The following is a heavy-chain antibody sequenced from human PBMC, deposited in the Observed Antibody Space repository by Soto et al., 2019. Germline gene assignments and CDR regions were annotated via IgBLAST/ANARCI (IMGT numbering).Heavy chain of an antibody. D-gene: IGHD4-17*01. Sequence: SETLSLTCTVSGGSISSGGYYWSWIRQHPGKGLEWIGYIYYSGSTYYNPSLKSRVTISVDTSKNQFSLKLSSVTAADTAVYYCARGPYGGNLFDYWGQGTLVTVSS. CDR1: GGSISSGGYY. CDR3: ARGPYGGNLFDY. J-gene: IGHJ4*02. CDR2: IYYSGST. V-gene: IGHV4-31*03.